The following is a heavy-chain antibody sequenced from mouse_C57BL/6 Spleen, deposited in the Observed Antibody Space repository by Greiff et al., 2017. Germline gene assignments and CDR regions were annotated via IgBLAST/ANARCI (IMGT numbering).Heavy chain of an antibody. V-gene: IGHV1-80*01. D-gene: IGHD3-2*02. Sequence: VQLQQSGAELVKPGASVKISCKASGYAFSSYWMNWVKQRPGKGLEWIGQIYPGDGDTNYNGKFKGKATLTADKSSSPAYMQLSSLTSEDSAVYFCAREDSSGLYYAMDYWGQGTSVTVSS. CDR3: AREDSSGLYYAMDY. CDR2: IYPGDGDT. CDR1: GYAFSSYW. J-gene: IGHJ4*01.